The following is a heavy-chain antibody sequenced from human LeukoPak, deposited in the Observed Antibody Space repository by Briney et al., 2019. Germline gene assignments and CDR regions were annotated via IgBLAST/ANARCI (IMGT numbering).Heavy chain of an antibody. CDR2: ISTNGVTT. Sequence: PGGSLRLSCAASGFTFSRFPMHWVRQAPGKGLECVSAISTNGVTTYYANSVRGRFTISRDNSKNMVYLQMGSLRAEDMAVYYCARDQGGDYDPRAPDYWGQGTLVTVSS. CDR3: ARDQGGDYDPRAPDY. D-gene: IGHD4-17*01. CDR1: GFTFSRFP. V-gene: IGHV3-64*01. J-gene: IGHJ4*02.